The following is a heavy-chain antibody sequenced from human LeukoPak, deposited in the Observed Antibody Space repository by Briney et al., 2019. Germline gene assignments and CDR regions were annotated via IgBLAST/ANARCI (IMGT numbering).Heavy chain of an antibody. CDR3: VRGVGVSRFNYFDP. J-gene: IGHJ5*02. D-gene: IGHD1-26*01. CDR2: IWYDASNK. V-gene: IGHV3-33*01. Sequence: GGSLRLSCAASGFTFSSFGMHWVRQAPGKGLEWVVVIWYDASNKYYADSVKGRFTISRDNSKNTLYLQLNSWRGDDTAVYYCVRGVGVSRFNYFDPWGQGTLVTVSS. CDR1: GFTFSSFG.